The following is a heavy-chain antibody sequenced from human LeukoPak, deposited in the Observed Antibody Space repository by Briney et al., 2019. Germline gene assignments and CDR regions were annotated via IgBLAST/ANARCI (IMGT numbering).Heavy chain of an antibody. CDR1: GFTFRSYA. D-gene: IGHD3-3*01. CDR2: ISGSGGST. Sequence: GGSLRLSCAASGFTFRSYAMSWVRQAPGKGLEWVSVISGSGGSTYNADSVKGRFTISRDNSKNTLYLQMNSLRAEDTAVYYCARDFRSGFPNWFDPWGQGALVTVSS. J-gene: IGHJ5*02. CDR3: ARDFRSGFPNWFDP. V-gene: IGHV3-23*01.